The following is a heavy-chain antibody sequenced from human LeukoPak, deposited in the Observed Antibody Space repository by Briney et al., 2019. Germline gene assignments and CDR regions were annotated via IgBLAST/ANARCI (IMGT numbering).Heavy chain of an antibody. CDR3: AAVPESYYTVYYFNY. CDR2: INHSGST. CDR1: GGSFSGYY. V-gene: IGHV4-34*01. J-gene: IGHJ4*02. D-gene: IGHD3-10*01. Sequence: KPSETLSLTCAVYGGSFSGYYWSWIRQPPGKGLEWIAEINHSGSTKYNPSLKSRVTISVDTSKNQFSLKLRSVTAADTAVYYCAAVPESYYTVYYFNYWGQGTLVTVSS.